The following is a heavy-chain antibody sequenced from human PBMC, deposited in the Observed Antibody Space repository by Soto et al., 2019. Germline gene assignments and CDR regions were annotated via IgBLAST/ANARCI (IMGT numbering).Heavy chain of an antibody. CDR1: GGYISSYC. Sequence: SETLSLTCTVSGGYISSYCWSWIRQPTGRGLEWIGYIYYSGSTNYNPSLKSRVTISVDTSKSQFSLKLSSVTAADTAVYYCARVPLYYDFWSGYYSPVDVWGKGTTVTVSS. J-gene: IGHJ6*04. V-gene: IGHV4-59*01. CDR3: ARVPLYYDFWSGYYSPVDV. D-gene: IGHD3-3*01. CDR2: IYYSGST.